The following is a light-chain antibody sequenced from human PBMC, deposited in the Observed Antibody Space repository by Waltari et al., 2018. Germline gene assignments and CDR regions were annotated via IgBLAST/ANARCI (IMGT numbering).Light chain of an antibody. CDR3: QKYASLPAT. Sequence: EVVLTQSPGTLSLSPGEGATLSCRASQSVSRSLAWYQQKPDQAPRLLIYDTSRRATGIPDRFSGSGSGTDFSLTISRLEPEDFAMYYCQKYASLPATFGQGTKVEIK. V-gene: IGKV3-20*01. CDR1: QSVSRS. J-gene: IGKJ1*01. CDR2: DTS.